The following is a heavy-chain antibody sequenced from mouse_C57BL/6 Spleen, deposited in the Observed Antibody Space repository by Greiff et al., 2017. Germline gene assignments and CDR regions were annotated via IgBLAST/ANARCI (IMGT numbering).Heavy chain of an antibody. CDR3: TRDYDGDYDYAMDY. CDR1: GFTFSSYA. Sequence: EVQLVESGAGLVTPGGSLKLSCAASGFTFSSYAMSWVRQTPEKRLEWVAYISSGSDYINYADTVKGRYTISRDNARNTLYLQMSSLKSEDTAMYYCTRDYDGDYDYAMDYWGQGTSVTVSS. CDR2: ISSGSDYI. D-gene: IGHD2-3*01. V-gene: IGHV5-9-1*02. J-gene: IGHJ4*01.